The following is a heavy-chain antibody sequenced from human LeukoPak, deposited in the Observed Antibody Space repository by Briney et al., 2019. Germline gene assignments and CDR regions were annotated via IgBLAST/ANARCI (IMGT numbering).Heavy chain of an antibody. CDR1: GDSISSYF. D-gene: IGHD3-3*01. CDR2: VSDSGTT. Sequence: SETLSLTCSVSGDSISSYFWSWIRQSPQKGLEWIGYVSDSGTTNYNPSFKGRVTITVAKSKNQFSLKVTSVTAADTAVYYCARQHESGYNYGNLPYYYHMDVWGKGTTVTVSS. V-gene: IGHV4-59*08. CDR3: ARQHESGYNYGNLPYYYHMDV. J-gene: IGHJ6*03.